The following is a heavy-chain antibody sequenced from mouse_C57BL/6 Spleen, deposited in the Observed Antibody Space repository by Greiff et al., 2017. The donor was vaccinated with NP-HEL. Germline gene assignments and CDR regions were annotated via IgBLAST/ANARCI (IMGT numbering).Heavy chain of an antibody. D-gene: IGHD1-1*01. CDR3: ARWGTVVATRAMDC. CDR2: IDPSDSYT. CDR1: GYTFTSYW. J-gene: IGHJ4*01. Sequence: VQLQQPGAELVMPGASVKLSCKASGYTFTSYWMHWVKQRPGQGLEWIGEIDPSDSYTNYNQKFKGKSTLTVDKSSSTAYMQLSSLTSEDSAVYYGARWGTVVATRAMDCWGKGTSVTVST. V-gene: IGHV1-69*01.